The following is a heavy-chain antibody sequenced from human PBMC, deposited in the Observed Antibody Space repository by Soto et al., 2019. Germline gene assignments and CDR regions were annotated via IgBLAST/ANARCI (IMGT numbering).Heavy chain of an antibody. V-gene: IGHV3-53*01. D-gene: IGHD2-21*01. J-gene: IGHJ3*01. CDR3: ARGDSAFDV. CDR1: GFNVSDKY. Sequence: GGSLRLSCAASGFNVSDKYMSWVRQAPGKGLEWVSSIYRGGSIFYADSVKGRFIISRDNSKNTMNLQMNSLRVEDTAVYYCARGDSAFDVWGQGTMVSVSS. CDR2: IYRGGSI.